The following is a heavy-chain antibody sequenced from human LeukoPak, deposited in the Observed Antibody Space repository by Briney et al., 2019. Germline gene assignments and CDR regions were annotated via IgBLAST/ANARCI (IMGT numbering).Heavy chain of an antibody. CDR2: ISSSSSYI. D-gene: IGHD6-13*01. CDR3: ARDLGIAAAQGGFDDY. CDR1: GFTFSSYS. J-gene: IGHJ4*02. V-gene: IGHV3-21*01. Sequence: PGGSLRLSCAASGFTFSSYSMNWVRQAPGKGLEWVSSISSSSSYIYYADSVKGRFTISRDNAKNSLYLQMNSLRAEDTAVYYCARDLGIAAAQGGFDDYWGQGTLVTVSS.